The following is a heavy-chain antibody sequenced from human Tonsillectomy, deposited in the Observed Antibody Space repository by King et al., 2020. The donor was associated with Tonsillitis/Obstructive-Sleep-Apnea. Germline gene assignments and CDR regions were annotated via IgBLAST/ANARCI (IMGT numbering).Heavy chain of an antibody. V-gene: IGHV1-2*06. CDR2: INPNSGGT. CDR1: GYTFTDYY. CDR3: VSSYDFWIA. D-gene: IGHD3-3*01. Sequence: HEQLVQSGAEVKKPGASVKVSCKTSGYTFTDYYFHWVRQAPGQGLEWMGRINPNSGGTNYAQKFQGRVTMTRDTSINTAYMELSRLRSDDTAVYYCVSSYDFWIAWGQGTLVTVFS. J-gene: IGHJ4*02.